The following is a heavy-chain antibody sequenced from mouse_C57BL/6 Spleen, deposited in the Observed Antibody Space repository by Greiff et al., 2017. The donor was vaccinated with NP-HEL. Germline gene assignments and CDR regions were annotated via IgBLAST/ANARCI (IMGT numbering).Heavy chain of an antibody. CDR1: GFTFSDAW. D-gene: IGHD1-1*01. J-gene: IGHJ4*01. V-gene: IGHV6-6*01. Sequence: EVMLVESGGGLVQPGGSMKLSCAASGFTFSDAWMDWVRQSPEKGLEWVAEIRNKANNHATYYAESVKGRFTISRDDSKSSVYLQMNSLRAEDTGIYYCTRNYGSSYENYYAMDYWGQGTSVTVSS. CDR2: IRNKANNHAT. CDR3: TRNYGSSYENYYAMDY.